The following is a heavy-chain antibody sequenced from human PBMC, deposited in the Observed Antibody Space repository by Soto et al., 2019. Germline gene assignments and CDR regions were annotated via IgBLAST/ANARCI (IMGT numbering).Heavy chain of an antibody. V-gene: IGHV3-48*02. Sequence: EVQLVESGGGLVQPGGSLRLSCAASGFTFSSYSMNWVRQAPGKGLEWVSYISSSSSTIYYADSVKGRFTISRDNAKNSMYVQMNSLRDEDTAVYYCAGTAIRAMVYGYWDYWGQGTLVTVSS. D-gene: IGHD5-18*01. CDR2: ISSSSSTI. CDR1: GFTFSSYS. CDR3: AGTAIRAMVYGYWDY. J-gene: IGHJ4*02.